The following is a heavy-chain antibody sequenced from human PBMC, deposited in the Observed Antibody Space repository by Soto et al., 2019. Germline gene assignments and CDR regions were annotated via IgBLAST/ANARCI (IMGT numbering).Heavy chain of an antibody. D-gene: IGHD3-3*01. J-gene: IGHJ4*02. V-gene: IGHV3-21*04. CDR1: GFTFSDYI. CDR2: ISSSDTYI. Sequence: PWGSLRLSCVVSGFTFSDYIMNWVRQAPGKGLEWVSSISSSDTYIYYADSMKGRFTISRDNAKNSLYLQMSSLRAEDTAVYYCGRVGHIIGFYGKIFAYWGQGALVPVSP. CDR3: GRVGHIIGFYGKIFAY.